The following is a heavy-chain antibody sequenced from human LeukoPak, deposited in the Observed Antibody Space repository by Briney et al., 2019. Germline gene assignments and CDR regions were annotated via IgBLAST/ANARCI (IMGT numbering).Heavy chain of an antibody. CDR1: GYTFTNYP. CDR2: INTNTGNP. J-gene: IGHJ6*02. CDR3: AKSLYSRAYFYYYSGMDV. V-gene: IGHV7-4-1*02. Sequence: ASVKVSCKTSGYTFTNYPINWVRQAPGQGLEWMGWINTNTGNPTYAQGFTGRFVFSLDTSVSTVSLQISSLKAEDTAVYYCAKSLYSRAYFYYYSGMDVWGQGTTVTVSS. D-gene: IGHD6-25*01.